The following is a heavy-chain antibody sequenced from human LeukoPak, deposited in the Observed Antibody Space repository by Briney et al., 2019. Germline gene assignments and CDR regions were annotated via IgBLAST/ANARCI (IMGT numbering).Heavy chain of an antibody. D-gene: IGHD2-21*01. J-gene: IGHJ4*02. Sequence: GGSLRLSCAASGFTFSSYGMYWVRQAPGKGLEWVAVISYDGSNKYYADSVKGRFTISRDNSRNTPYLQMNSLRAEDAAVYFCAKAPVTSCRGAYCYPFDSWGQGTLVTVSS. CDR2: ISYDGSNK. CDR1: GFTFSSYG. CDR3: AKAPVTSCRGAYCYPFDS. V-gene: IGHV3-30*18.